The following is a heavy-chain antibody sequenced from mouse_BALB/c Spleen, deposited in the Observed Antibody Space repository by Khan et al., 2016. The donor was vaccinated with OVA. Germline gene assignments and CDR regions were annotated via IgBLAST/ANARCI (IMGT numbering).Heavy chain of an antibody. J-gene: IGHJ4*01. CDR1: GYTFTSHW. V-gene: IGHV1S132*01. CDR2: IYPGTGST. CDR3: ARRAPDDAMDC. Sequence: QIQLVQSGAEVVRPGASVKLSCKTSGYTFTSHWIQWVKQRSGQGLEWIARIYPGTGSTYYNEKFKGKATLTADKSSSTAYMQLSSLKTEDSAIYFCARRAPDDAMDCWGQGTSVTVSP. D-gene: IGHD3-3*01.